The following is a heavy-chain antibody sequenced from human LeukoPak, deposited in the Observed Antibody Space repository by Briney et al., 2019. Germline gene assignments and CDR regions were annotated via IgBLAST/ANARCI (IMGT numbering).Heavy chain of an antibody. CDR3: ARVSAVAGTFYYDGMDV. V-gene: IGHV1-46*01. CDR2: INPSGGST. D-gene: IGHD6-19*01. J-gene: IGHJ6*02. Sequence: ASVKVSCKSSGYTFTSYYMHWVRQAPGQGLEWMGIINPSGGSTSYAQKFQGRVTMTRDTSTSTVYMELSSLRSEDTAVYYCARVSAVAGTFYYDGMDVWGQGTTVTVSS. CDR1: GYTFTSYY.